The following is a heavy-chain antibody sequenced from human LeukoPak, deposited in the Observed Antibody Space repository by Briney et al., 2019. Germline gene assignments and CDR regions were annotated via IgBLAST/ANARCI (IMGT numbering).Heavy chain of an antibody. D-gene: IGHD6-19*01. J-gene: IGHJ4*02. CDR3: ASATVAGSPLYFDY. Sequence: ASVKVSCKASGGTFSSYTISWVRQAPGQGLEWMGRIIPIPGIANYAQKFQGRVTITADKSTSTAYMELSSLRSEDTAVYYCASATVAGSPLYFDYWGQGTLVTVSS. V-gene: IGHV1-69*02. CDR1: GGTFSSYT. CDR2: IIPIPGIA.